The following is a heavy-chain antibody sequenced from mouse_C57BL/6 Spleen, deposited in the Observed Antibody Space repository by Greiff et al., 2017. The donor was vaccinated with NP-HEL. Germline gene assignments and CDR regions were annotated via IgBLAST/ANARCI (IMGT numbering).Heavy chain of an antibody. CDR2: INPNNGGT. CDR1: GYTFTDYN. CDR3: ARSPLYYYGSSYWYFDV. J-gene: IGHJ1*03. Sequence: VQLKESGPELVKPGASVKMSCKASGYTFTDYNMHWVKQSHGKSLEWIGYINPNNGGTSYNQKFKGKATLTVNKSSSTAYMELRSLTSEDSAVYYCARSPLYYYGSSYWYFDVWGTGTTVTVSS. D-gene: IGHD1-1*01. V-gene: IGHV1-22*01.